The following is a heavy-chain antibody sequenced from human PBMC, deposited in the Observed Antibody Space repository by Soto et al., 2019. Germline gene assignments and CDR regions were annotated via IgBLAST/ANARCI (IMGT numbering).Heavy chain of an antibody. CDR3: ARDVVTAAPAYYYYGMDV. CDR2: INHSGST. CDR1: GGSFSGYY. V-gene: IGHV4-34*01. J-gene: IGHJ6*02. Sequence: QVQLQQWGAGLLKPSETLSLTCAVYGGSFSGYYWSWIRQPPGKGLEWIGEINHSGSTNYSPSLKSRVTISVDTSKNQFSLKLSSVTAADTAVYYCARDVVTAAPAYYYYGMDVWGQGTTVTVSS. D-gene: IGHD2-21*02.